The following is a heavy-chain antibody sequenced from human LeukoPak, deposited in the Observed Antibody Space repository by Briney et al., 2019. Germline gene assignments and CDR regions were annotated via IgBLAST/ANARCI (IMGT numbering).Heavy chain of an antibody. CDR2: INPNSGVT. V-gene: IGHV1-2*02. CDR1: GYTLTSYY. Sequence: GASVRVSCKASGYTLTSYYIHWVRQAHGQGLEWMAWINPNSGVTNYAQKFQGRVTLTRDTPISTVYMEVSRLRSDDTAVYYCARALMTTVTLGDYWGQGALVTVSS. CDR3: ARALMTTVTLGDY. J-gene: IGHJ4*02. D-gene: IGHD4-11*01.